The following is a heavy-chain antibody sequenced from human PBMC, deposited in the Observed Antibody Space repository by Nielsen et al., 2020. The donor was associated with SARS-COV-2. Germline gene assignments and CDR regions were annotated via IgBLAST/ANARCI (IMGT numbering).Heavy chain of an antibody. CDR3: LTHRDYGMDV. CDR2: ISWNSGSI. J-gene: IGHJ6*02. V-gene: IGHV3-9*01. Sequence: SLRLSCAASGFTFDDYAMHWVRQAPGKGLEWVSGISWNSGSIGYADSVKGRFTISRDNAKNSLYLQMNSLRAEDTALYYCLTHRDYGMDVWGQGTTVTVSS. CDR1: GFTFDDYA.